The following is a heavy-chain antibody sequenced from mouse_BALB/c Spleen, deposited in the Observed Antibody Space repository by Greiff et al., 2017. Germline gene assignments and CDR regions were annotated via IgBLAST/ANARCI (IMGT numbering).Heavy chain of an antibody. V-gene: IGHV14-3*02. CDR3: ARGANWYFDV. CDR2: IDPANGNT. J-gene: IGHJ1*01. CDR1: GFNIKDTY. Sequence: EVKLVESGAELVKPGASVKLSCTASGFNIKDTYMHWVKQRPEQGLEWIGRIDPANGNTKYDPKFQGKATITADTSSNTAYLQLSSLTSEDTAVYYCARGANWYFDVWGAGTTVTVSS.